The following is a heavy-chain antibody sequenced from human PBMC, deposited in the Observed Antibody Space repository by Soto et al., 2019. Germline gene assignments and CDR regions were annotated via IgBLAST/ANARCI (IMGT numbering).Heavy chain of an antibody. CDR2: ISGSGSPI. Sequence: GGSLRLSCAASGLTFSSYNMNWVRQAPGKGLEWVSYISGSGSPIHYADSVKGRFTISRDNAKNSLYLQMNSLRDEDTAVYYCASSYYYGMDVWGQGPTVTVSS. CDR3: ASSYYYGMDV. J-gene: IGHJ6*02. V-gene: IGHV3-48*02. CDR1: GLTFSSYN.